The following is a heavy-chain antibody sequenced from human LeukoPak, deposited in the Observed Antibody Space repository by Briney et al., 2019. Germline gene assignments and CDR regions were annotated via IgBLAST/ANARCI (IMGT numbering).Heavy chain of an antibody. CDR3: ARDGLLWFGELFLGGFDY. D-gene: IGHD3-10*01. CDR1: GFTFSSYA. V-gene: IGHV3-30-3*01. Sequence: GGSLRLSCAASGFTFSSYATHWVRQAPGKGLEWVAVISYDGSNKYYADSVKGRFTISRDNSKNTLYLQMNSLRAEDTAVYYCARDGLLWFGELFLGGFDYWGQGTLVTVSS. J-gene: IGHJ4*02. CDR2: ISYDGSNK.